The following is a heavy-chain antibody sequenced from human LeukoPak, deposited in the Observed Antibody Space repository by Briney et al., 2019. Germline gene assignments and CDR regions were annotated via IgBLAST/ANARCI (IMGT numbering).Heavy chain of an antibody. V-gene: IGHV3-30*18. J-gene: IGHJ4*02. CDR1: GFSLSRYG. Sequence: GGSLRLSCADSGFSLSRYGMYWVRQAPGKGLEWVAVISYDGSNKYYADSVKGRFTISRDNSKNTLFLQMNSLRAEDTAVYYCAKLYGSGSPPWGFWGQGTLVTVSS. CDR3: AKLYGSGSPPWGF. CDR2: ISYDGSNK. D-gene: IGHD3-10*01.